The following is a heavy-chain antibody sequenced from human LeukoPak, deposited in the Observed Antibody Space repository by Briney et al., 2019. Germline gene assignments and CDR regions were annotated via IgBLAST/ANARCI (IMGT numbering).Heavy chain of an antibody. CDR3: ATARGYRVYYFDY. V-gene: IGHV1-24*01. CDR2: FDPEDGET. J-gene: IGHJ4*02. D-gene: IGHD5-18*01. Sequence: ASVKVSCKVSGYTHTELSMHWVRQAPGKGLDWMGGFDPEDGETIYAQKFQGRVTMTEDTSTDTAYMELSSLRSEYTAVYYCATARGYRVYYFDYWGQGTLVTVSS. CDR1: GYTHTELS.